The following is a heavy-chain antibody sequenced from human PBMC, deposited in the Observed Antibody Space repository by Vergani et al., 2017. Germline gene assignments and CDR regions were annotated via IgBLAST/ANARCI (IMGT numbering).Heavy chain of an antibody. D-gene: IGHD3-3*01. CDR3: ASAPLRFLEAPYYYYMDV. J-gene: IGHJ6*03. V-gene: IGHV3-33*08. CDR1: GFTFSSYG. Sequence: QVQLVESGGGVVQPGRSLRLSCAASGFTFSSYGMHWVRQAPGKGLEWVAVIWYDGSNKYYADSVKGRFTISRDNSKNTLYLQMNSLRAEDTVVYYCASAPLRFLEAPYYYYMDVWGKGTTVTVSS. CDR2: IWYDGSNK.